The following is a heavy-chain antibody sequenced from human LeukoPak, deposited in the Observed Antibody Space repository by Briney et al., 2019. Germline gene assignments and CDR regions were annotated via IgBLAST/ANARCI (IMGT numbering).Heavy chain of an antibody. D-gene: IGHD3-22*01. Sequence: GESLKISCKGSGYSFTSYWICWVRQMPGKGLEWMGSIYPGDSDTRYSPSFQGQVTISADKSISTAYLQWSSLKASDTAMYYCARHFYPYYDSSGPYYFDYWGQGTLVTVSS. J-gene: IGHJ4*02. CDR2: IYPGDSDT. CDR1: GYSFTSYW. V-gene: IGHV5-51*01. CDR3: ARHFYPYYDSSGPYYFDY.